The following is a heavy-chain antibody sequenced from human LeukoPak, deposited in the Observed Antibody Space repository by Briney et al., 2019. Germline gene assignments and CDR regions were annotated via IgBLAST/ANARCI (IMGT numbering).Heavy chain of an antibody. CDR3: ARDLGVRGDGRELTQLSFDY. Sequence: ASATVSCTASGYTFTSYYMHWVRQAPGQGLEWMGIINPSGGSTSYAQKFQGRVTMTRDTSTSTVYMELSSLRSEDTAVYYCARDLGVRGDGRELTQLSFDYWGQGTLVTVSS. CDR1: GYTFTSYY. CDR2: INPSGGST. J-gene: IGHJ4*02. D-gene: IGHD3-10*02. V-gene: IGHV1-46*01.